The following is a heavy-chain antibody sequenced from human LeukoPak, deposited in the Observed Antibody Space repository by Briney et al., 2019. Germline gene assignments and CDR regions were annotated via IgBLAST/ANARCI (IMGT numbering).Heavy chain of an antibody. CDR3: ARLLDNDSSGDPDTFDM. CDR1: GVSITGHY. Sequence: PSETLSLTCTVSGVSITGHYWSWIRQSPGLGLEWIGFIYYSGRTRYNPSLHSRVTISADTSKNHLSLKLTSVTAADTAIYYCARLLDNDSSGDPDTFDMWGQGIQVTVSS. V-gene: IGHV4-59*08. J-gene: IGHJ3*02. CDR2: IYYSGRT. D-gene: IGHD3-22*01.